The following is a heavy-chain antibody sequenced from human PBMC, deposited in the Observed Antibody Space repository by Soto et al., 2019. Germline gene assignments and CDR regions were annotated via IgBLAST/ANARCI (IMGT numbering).Heavy chain of an antibody. CDR2: INPSGGST. Sequence: ASVKVSCKASGYTFTSYYMHWVRQAPGQGLEWMGIINPSGGSTSYAQKFQGRVTMTRDTSTSTVYMELSSLRSEDTAVYYRARDPVLRFLEWSRKTYYYYYYTDVWGKGTTVTVSS. J-gene: IGHJ6*03. CDR3: ARDPVLRFLEWSRKTYYYYYYTDV. D-gene: IGHD3-3*01. V-gene: IGHV1-46*03. CDR1: GYTFTSYY.